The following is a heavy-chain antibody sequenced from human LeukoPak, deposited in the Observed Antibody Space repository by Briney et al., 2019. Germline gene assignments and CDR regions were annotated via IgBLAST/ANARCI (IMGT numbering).Heavy chain of an antibody. CDR3: ARSGLTLRLGTHSKPGGMDV. CDR2: ISAYNGNT. V-gene: IGHV1-18*01. CDR1: GYTFTSYG. Sequence: ASVKVSCKASGYTFTSYGISWVRQAPGQGLEWMGWISAYNGNTNYAQKLQGRVTMTTDTSTSTAYMELRSLRSDDTAVYHCARSGLTLRLGTHSKPGGMDVWGQGTTVTVSS. D-gene: IGHD3-16*01. J-gene: IGHJ6*02.